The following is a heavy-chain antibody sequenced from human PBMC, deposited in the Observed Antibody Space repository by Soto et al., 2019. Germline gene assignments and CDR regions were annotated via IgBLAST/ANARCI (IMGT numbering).Heavy chain of an antibody. CDR3: ARDNNDFWSLYPLAFDY. CDR2: VSTSGNV. Sequence: SETLSLTCTVSCGSLTKYYWSWIRQPAGKGLEWIGRVSTSGNVVSKASLRSRLTTSVDTSKNQFSLRLTSVTAADTAVYYCARDNNDFWSLYPLAFDYWGQGALVTVSS. J-gene: IGHJ4*02. CDR1: CGSLTKYY. V-gene: IGHV4-4*07. D-gene: IGHD3-3*01.